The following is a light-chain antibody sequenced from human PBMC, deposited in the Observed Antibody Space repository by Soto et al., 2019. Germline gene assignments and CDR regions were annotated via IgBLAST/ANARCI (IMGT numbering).Light chain of an antibody. V-gene: IGKV3-20*01. CDR3: QQYGSSPSIT. CDR1: QSIGGSY. J-gene: IGKJ5*01. CDR2: GSS. Sequence: EIVLTESPATLSLSQWERATLSCRASQSIGGSYLAWYQHKPGQAPRLLIYGSSSRATGIPDRFSGSGSGTDFTLTISRLEPEDFAVYYCQQYGSSPSITFGQGTRLEIK.